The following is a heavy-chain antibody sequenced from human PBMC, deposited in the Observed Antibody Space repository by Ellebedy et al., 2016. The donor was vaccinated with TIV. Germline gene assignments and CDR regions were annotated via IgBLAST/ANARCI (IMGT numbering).Heavy chain of an antibody. CDR2: INPNDGNP. CDR1: GYTFTGHG. V-gene: IGHV1-18*01. CDR3: ARDGYCSGVKCYSVGFDP. D-gene: IGHD2-15*01. Sequence: ASVKVSCXASGYTFTGHGISWVRQAPGQGLEWMGWINPNDGNPIYAQNFQGRVTMTTDTSTSTASMELRSLRSDDTAVYYCARDGYCSGVKCYSVGFDPWGQGALVTVSS. J-gene: IGHJ5*02.